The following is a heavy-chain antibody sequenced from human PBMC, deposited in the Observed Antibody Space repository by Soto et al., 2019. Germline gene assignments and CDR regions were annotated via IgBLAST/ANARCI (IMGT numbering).Heavy chain of an antibody. Sequence: EVQLLESGGGLVQPGGSLRLSCAASGFTFSSYAMSWVRQAPGKGLEWVSAISGSGGSTYYADSVKGQFTISRDNSKNTLYLQMNSLRAEDTAVYYCAKDLPAYYYDSSGYYLGGQGTLVTVSS. CDR1: GFTFSSYA. J-gene: IGHJ4*02. D-gene: IGHD3-22*01. V-gene: IGHV3-23*01. CDR3: AKDLPAYYYDSSGYYL. CDR2: ISGSGGST.